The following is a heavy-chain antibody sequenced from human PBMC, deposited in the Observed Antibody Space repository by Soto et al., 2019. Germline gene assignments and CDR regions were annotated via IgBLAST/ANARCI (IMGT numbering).Heavy chain of an antibody. CDR2: IYYVGRT. D-gene: IGHD6-13*01. J-gene: IGHJ5*02. CDR3: ARGVPAAGTDWFDP. V-gene: IGHV4-59*08. CDR1: GAAISSYY. Sequence: KPSETLSLTCTVSGAAISSYYWTWIRQPPGKGLEWIGYIYYVGRTTYSPSLKSRVTVSVDPSRNQFSLKLNSVTAADTAVYYCARGVPAAGTDWFDPWGQGTLVTVSS.